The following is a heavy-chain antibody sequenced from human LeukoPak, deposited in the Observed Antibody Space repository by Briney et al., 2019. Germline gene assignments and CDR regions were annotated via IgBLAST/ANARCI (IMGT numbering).Heavy chain of an antibody. CDR2: INPSGGST. CDR1: GYTFTSYY. CDR3: ARGTFSGLGDY. J-gene: IGHJ4*02. Sequence: WASVKVSCKASGYTFTSYYMHWVRQAPEQGLEWMGIINPSGGSTSYAQKFQGRVTMTRDTSTSTVYMELGSLRSEDTAVYYCARGTFSGLGDYWGQGTLVTVSS. V-gene: IGHV1-46*01. D-gene: IGHD2-15*01.